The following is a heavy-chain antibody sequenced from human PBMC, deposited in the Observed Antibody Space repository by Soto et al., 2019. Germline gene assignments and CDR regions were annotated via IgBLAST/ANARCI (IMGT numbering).Heavy chain of an antibody. V-gene: IGHV3-23*01. CDR3: AKVEDYDSSGYPGSWDY. D-gene: IGHD3-22*01. CDR1: GFTFSSYA. J-gene: IGHJ4*02. CDR2: ISGSGGST. Sequence: VQLLESGGGLVQPGGSLRLSCAASGFTFSSYAMSWVRQAPGKGLEWVSAISGSGGSTYYADSVKGRFTISRDNSKNTLYLQMNSLRAEDTAVYYCAKVEDYDSSGYPGSWDYWGQGTLVTVSS.